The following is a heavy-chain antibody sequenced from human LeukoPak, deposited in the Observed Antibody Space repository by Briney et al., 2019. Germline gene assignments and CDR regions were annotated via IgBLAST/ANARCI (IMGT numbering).Heavy chain of an antibody. Sequence: PSETLSLTCTVSGASITSHSFYWGWIRQPPGKGLEWIGTIDSGGGPYYNPSLKSRVTMSVDPAKKQFSLQLTSVTAADAAIYFCARRDWTGTDYFDFWGLGTQVTVSS. D-gene: IGHD3/OR15-3a*01. V-gene: IGHV4-39*01. CDR3: ARRDWTGTDYFDF. CDR1: GASITSHSFY. J-gene: IGHJ4*02. CDR2: IDSGGGP.